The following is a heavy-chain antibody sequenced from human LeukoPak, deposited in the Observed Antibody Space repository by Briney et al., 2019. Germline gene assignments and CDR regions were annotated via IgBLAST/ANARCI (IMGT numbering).Heavy chain of an antibody. CDR3: ARVAYGSLLAY. Sequence: PGGSLRLSCAASGFTFTSYWMHWVRQAPGKGLVWVSRINSEGSSTTYADAVKGRFTISRDNAKNTVHLQMNSLRAEDTAVYYCARVAYGSLLAYWGQGTLVIVSS. CDR1: GFTFTSYW. D-gene: IGHD3-10*01. CDR2: INSEGSST. J-gene: IGHJ4*02. V-gene: IGHV3-74*01.